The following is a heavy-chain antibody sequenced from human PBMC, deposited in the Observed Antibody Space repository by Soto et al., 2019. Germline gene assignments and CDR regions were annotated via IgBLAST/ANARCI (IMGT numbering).Heavy chain of an antibody. J-gene: IGHJ6*02. Sequence: GASVKVSCKASGYTFTGYYIHWARQAPGQGLEWMGGIIPIFGTANYAQKFQGRVTITADESTSTAYMELSSLRSEDTAVYYCARYCSSTSCYLYYYGMDVWGQGTTVTVSS. D-gene: IGHD2-2*01. CDR1: GYTFTGYY. V-gene: IGHV1-69*13. CDR3: ARYCSSTSCYLYYYGMDV. CDR2: IIPIFGTA.